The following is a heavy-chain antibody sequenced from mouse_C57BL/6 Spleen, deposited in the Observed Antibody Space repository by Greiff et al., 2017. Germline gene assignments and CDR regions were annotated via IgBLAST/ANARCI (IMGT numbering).Heavy chain of an antibody. Sequence: EVKLMESGGGLVKPGGSLKLSCAASGFTFSSYAMSWVRQTPEKRLEWVATISDGGSYTYYPDNVKGRFTISRDNAKNNLYLQMSHLKSEDTAMYDCARDNTTVVAEDYYAMDYWGQGTSVTVS. J-gene: IGHJ4*01. D-gene: IGHD1-1*01. CDR1: GFTFSSYA. V-gene: IGHV5-4*01. CDR2: ISDGGSYT. CDR3: ARDNTTVVAEDYYAMDY.